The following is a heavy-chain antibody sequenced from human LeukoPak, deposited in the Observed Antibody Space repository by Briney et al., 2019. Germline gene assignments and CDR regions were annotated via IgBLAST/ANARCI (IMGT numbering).Heavy chain of an antibody. CDR1: GFTFSSYS. CDR2: ISSSSSTI. V-gene: IGHV3-48*01. D-gene: IGHD3-3*01. Sequence: GGSLRLSCAASGFTFSSYSMNWVRQAPGKGLEWVSYISSSSSTIYYADSVKGRFTISRDNAKNSLYLQMNSLRAEDTAVYYCARDLSPYYTIFGVVTPDYWGQGTLVTVSS. J-gene: IGHJ4*02. CDR3: ARDLSPYYTIFGVVTPDY.